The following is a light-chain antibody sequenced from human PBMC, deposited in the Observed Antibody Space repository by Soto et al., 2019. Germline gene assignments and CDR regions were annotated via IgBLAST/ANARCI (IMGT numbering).Light chain of an antibody. V-gene: IGKV3-15*01. CDR2: GAS. J-gene: IGKJ3*01. CDR3: QQYNNWPFT. Sequence: EIMMTQSPVTVSVSRGERATLSCRASQSVNSNLAWYQQKPGQAPRLLIYGASTRATGIPASFIGNGSGTEFTPTASSLQPEDFAVYYCQQYNNWPFTFGPGTKVDIK. CDR1: QSVNSN.